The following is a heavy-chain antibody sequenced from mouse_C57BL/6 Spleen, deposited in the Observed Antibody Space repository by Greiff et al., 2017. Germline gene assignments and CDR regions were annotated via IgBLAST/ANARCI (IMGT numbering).Heavy chain of an antibody. Sequence: QVQLQQPGAELVKPGASVKLSCKASGYTFTSYWMHWVKQRPGQGLEWIGMIHPNSGSTNYNEKFKSKATLTVDKSSSTAYMQLSSLTSEDSAVDYCARSGYYGSSPWYCDVWGTGTTVTVSS. CDR3: ARSGYYGSSPWYCDV. J-gene: IGHJ1*03. D-gene: IGHD1-1*01. CDR1: GYTFTSYW. V-gene: IGHV1-64*01. CDR2: IHPNSGST.